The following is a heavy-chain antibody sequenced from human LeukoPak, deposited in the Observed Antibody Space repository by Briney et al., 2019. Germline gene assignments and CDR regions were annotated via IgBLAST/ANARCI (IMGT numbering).Heavy chain of an antibody. Sequence: ASVKVSYKASGYTFTNYGVSWVRQAPGQGLEWIGRIGAYKTYTKRNYAQKLQGRVTMTTDTTTTTVYMELRSLRSDDTAEYFCFRDYYETTGYWYDTFDVWGQGTLVTVSS. CDR1: GYTFTNYG. D-gene: IGHD3-22*01. V-gene: IGHV1-18*01. CDR3: FRDYYETTGYWYDTFDV. CDR2: IGAYKTYTKR. J-gene: IGHJ3*01.